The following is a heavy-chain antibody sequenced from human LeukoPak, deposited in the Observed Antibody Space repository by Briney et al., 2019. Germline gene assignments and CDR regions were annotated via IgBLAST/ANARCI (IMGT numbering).Heavy chain of an antibody. V-gene: IGHV1-18*01. CDR3: ARGLGYCTTTTCYGELPGDY. CDR1: GYTFTSYG. Sequence: ASVKVSCKASGYTFTSYGISWVRQAPGQGLEWMGWISGYNGNTNYAQKLQGRVSMTTDTSTSTAYMELRSLRSDDTAVYYCARGLGYCTTTTCYGELPGDYWSQGILITVSS. J-gene: IGHJ4*02. D-gene: IGHD2-2*01. CDR2: ISGYNGNT.